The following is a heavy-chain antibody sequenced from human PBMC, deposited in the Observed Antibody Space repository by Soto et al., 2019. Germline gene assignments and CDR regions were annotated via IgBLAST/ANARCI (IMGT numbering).Heavy chain of an antibody. CDR3: SSASDSGLHYY. D-gene: IGHD3-10*01. CDR2: IYYSGST. J-gene: IGHJ4*02. Sequence: PSETLALTCTVSGGSVSSGSYYWSWIRQPPGKGLEWIGYIYYSGSTNYNPSLKSRVTISVDTSKNQFSLKLSSVTAADTAVYYCSSASDSGLHYYWGQGTLVPVSS. V-gene: IGHV4-61*01. CDR1: GGSVSSGSYY.